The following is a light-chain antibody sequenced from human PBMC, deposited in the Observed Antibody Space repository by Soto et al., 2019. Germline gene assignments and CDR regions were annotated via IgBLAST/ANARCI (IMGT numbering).Light chain of an antibody. CDR3: QSYGDSLSGYV. Sequence: QSALTQPPSVSGSPGQSVTISCTWGNSNIGAGYDVHWYQQLPGTAPKLLIYGNSNRPSGVPDRFSGSKSGTSASLTITGLQAEDEADYYCQSYGDSLSGYVLGTGTKVTVL. J-gene: IGLJ1*01. CDR2: GNS. CDR1: NSNIGAGYD. V-gene: IGLV1-40*01.